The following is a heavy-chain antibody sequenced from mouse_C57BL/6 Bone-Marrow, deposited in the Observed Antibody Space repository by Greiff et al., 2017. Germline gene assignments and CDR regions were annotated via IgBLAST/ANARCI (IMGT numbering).Heavy chain of an antibody. J-gene: IGHJ2*01. CDR3: ATYYGSRGTYFDY. D-gene: IGHD1-1*01. CDR1: GYSFTDYN. Sequence: VQLQQSGPELVKPGASVKISCKASGYSFTDYNMNWVKQSNGKSLEWIGVINPNYGTTSYNQKFKGKATLTVDQFSCTAYMQLNSLTAEDSAVYYWATYYGSRGTYFDYWGQGTTLTVSS. CDR2: INPNYGTT. V-gene: IGHV1-39*01.